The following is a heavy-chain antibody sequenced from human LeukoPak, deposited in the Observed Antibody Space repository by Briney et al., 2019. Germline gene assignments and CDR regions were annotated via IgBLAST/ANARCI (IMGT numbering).Heavy chain of an antibody. Sequence: TETLSLTCAVYGVSFSGYYWSWIRQPPGKGLEWIGEINHRGSTNYNPSLKSRVTISVDTSKNQFSLKLSSVTAADTAVYYCASHQYYYDSSGYHFDYWGQGTPVTVSS. CDR1: GVSFSGYY. V-gene: IGHV4-34*01. CDR2: INHRGST. CDR3: ASHQYYYDSSGYHFDY. D-gene: IGHD3-22*01. J-gene: IGHJ4*02.